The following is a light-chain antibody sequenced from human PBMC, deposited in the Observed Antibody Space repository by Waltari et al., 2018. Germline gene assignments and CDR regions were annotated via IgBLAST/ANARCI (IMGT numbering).Light chain of an antibody. CDR1: PRISSH. Sequence: DSQMNSVPSSLSASVGDRVPITCRASPRISSHLSWYQLKPGKAPKLLIYGASSLESGVPSRFSGSGSGTDFTLTISSLQPEDFATYYCQQSYSSPRTFGQGTKVEIK. CDR3: QQSYSSPRT. CDR2: GAS. J-gene: IGKJ1*01. V-gene: IGKV1-39*01.